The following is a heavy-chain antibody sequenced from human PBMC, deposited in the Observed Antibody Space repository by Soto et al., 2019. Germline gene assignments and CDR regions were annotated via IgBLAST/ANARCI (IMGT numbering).Heavy chain of an antibody. CDR2: INPSGVST. J-gene: IGHJ5*02. V-gene: IGHV1-46*03. Sequence: QVQLVQSGAEVKKPGASVKVSCKASGYTFTSYYIHWVRQAPGQGLEWMGIINPSGVSTSYAQKFQGRVTMTRDTDTSTGYMELISRRSEDMAVYYCARGFLGYCSSTSCYGFDPWGQGTLVTVSS. CDR1: GYTFTSYY. D-gene: IGHD2-2*01. CDR3: ARGFLGYCSSTSCYGFDP.